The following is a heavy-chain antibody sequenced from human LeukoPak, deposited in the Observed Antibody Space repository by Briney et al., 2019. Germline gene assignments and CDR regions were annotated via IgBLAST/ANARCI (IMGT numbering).Heavy chain of an antibody. D-gene: IGHD1-7*01. J-gene: IGHJ4*02. CDR2: ISGDGGST. CDR1: GFTFDDYA. V-gene: IGHV3-43*02. Sequence: QPGGSLRLSCAASGFTFDDYAMHWVRQAPGKGLEWVSLISGDGGSTYYADSVKGRFTISRDNSKNSLYLQMNSLRTEDNALYYCAKDFSLGLTGTFIDYWGQGTLVTVSA. CDR3: AKDFSLGLTGTFIDY.